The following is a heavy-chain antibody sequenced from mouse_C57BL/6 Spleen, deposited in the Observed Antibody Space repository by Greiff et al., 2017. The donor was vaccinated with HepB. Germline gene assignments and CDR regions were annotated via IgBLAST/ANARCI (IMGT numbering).Heavy chain of an antibody. J-gene: IGHJ2*01. CDR3: ARRGYGYDDY. CDR1: GYSFTGYY. V-gene: IGHV1-42*01. D-gene: IGHD2-2*01. Sequence: VQLQQSGPELVKPGASVKISCKASGYSFTGYYMNWVKQSPEKSLEWIGEINPSTGGTTYNQKFKAKATLTVDKSSSTAYMQLKSLTSEDSAVYYCARRGYGYDDYWGQGTTLTVSS. CDR2: INPSTGGT.